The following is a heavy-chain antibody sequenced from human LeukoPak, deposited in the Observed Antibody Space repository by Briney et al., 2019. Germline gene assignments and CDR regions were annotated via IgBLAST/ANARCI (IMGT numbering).Heavy chain of an antibody. V-gene: IGHV4-4*07. CDR1: GGSISSYY. J-gene: IGHJ4*02. D-gene: IGHD1-26*01. CDR3: AREGGQWELGLVDY. CDR2: IYTSGST. Sequence: SETLSLTCTVSGGSISSYYWSWIRQPAGKGLEWIGRIYTSGSTNYNPSLKSRVTMSVDTSKNQFSLKLSSVTAADTAVYYCAREGGQWELGLVDYWGQGTLVTVSS.